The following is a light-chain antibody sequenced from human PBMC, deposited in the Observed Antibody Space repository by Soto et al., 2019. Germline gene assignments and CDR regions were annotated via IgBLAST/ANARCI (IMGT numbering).Light chain of an antibody. CDR1: QSVSSY. CDR3: QQRSNWPLT. J-gene: IGKJ5*01. V-gene: IGKV3-11*01. Sequence: EIVLTQSPATLSLSPGERATHSCRASQSVSSYLAWYQQKPGQAPRLLIYDASNRATGIPARFSGSGSGTDFTLTISHLEPEDFAVYYCQQRSNWPLTFGQGTRLEIK. CDR2: DAS.